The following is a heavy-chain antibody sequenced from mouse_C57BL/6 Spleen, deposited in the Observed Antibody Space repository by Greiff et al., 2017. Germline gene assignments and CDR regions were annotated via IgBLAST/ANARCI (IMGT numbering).Heavy chain of an antibody. D-gene: IGHD4-1*01. V-gene: IGHV1-64*01. CDR2: IHPNSGST. Sequence: QVQLQQPEAELVKPGASVKLSCKASGYTFTSYWMHWVKQRPGQGLEWIGMIHPNSGSTSYSEKFKYKATLTVDKSSSTAYMQLSSLTSEDSAVYYCETGNAMDYWGQGTSVTVSS. CDR1: GYTFTSYW. J-gene: IGHJ4*01. CDR3: ETGNAMDY.